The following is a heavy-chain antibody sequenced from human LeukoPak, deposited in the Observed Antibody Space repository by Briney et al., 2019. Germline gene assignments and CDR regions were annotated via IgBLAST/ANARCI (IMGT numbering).Heavy chain of an antibody. CDR1: GFTFSSSV. CDR3: ARDRGGYSTDFDW. V-gene: IGHV3-23*01. Sequence: GGSLRLFCAASGFTFSSSVMSWVRQAPGKGPEWVSTIDGSGTRTFYALSFNGRFIISRDNSMNTLYLQMDGLRAEDTAVYYCARDRGGYSTDFDWWGQGALVTVSS. CDR2: IDGSGTRT. J-gene: IGHJ4*02. D-gene: IGHD5-12*01.